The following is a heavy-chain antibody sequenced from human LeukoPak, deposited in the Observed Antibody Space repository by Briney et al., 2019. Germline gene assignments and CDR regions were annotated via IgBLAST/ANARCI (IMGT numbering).Heavy chain of an antibody. Sequence: GGSLRLPCAASGFTFSSYGMHWVRQAPGKGLEWVAVISYDGSNKYYADSVKGRFTISRDNSKNTLYLQMNSLRAEDTAVYYCALAARPDYWGQGTLVTVSS. J-gene: IGHJ4*02. CDR2: ISYDGSNK. CDR1: GFTFSSYG. CDR3: ALAARPDY. D-gene: IGHD6-6*01. V-gene: IGHV3-30*03.